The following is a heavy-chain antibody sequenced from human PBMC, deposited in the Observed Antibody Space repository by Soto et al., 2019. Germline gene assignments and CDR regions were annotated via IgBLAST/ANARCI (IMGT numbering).Heavy chain of an antibody. CDR1: GVSISSYD. CDR3: ARAKIAVAGKDWFDP. Sequence: SETLSLTCTFSGVSISSYDLSWIRQPAGKGLEWIGRIYTSGSTNYNPSLKSRVTMSVDTSKNQFSLKLSSVTAADTAVYYCARAKIAVAGKDWFDPWGQGTLVTVSS. V-gene: IGHV4-4*07. CDR2: IYTSGST. D-gene: IGHD6-19*01. J-gene: IGHJ5*02.